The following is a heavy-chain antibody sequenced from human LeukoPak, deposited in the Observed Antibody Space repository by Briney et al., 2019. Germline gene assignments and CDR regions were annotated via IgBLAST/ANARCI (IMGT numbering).Heavy chain of an antibody. D-gene: IGHD2-15*01. CDR2: IYPGDSDT. CDR3: AGSLVVAATIPLDY. V-gene: IGHV5-51*01. Sequence: GESLKISCKGSGYSFTSYWIGWVRQMPGKGLEWMGIIYPGDSDTRYSPSFQGQVTISADKSISTAYLQWSSLKASDTAMYYCAGSLVVAATIPLDYWGQGTLSPSPQ. CDR1: GYSFTSYW. J-gene: IGHJ4*02.